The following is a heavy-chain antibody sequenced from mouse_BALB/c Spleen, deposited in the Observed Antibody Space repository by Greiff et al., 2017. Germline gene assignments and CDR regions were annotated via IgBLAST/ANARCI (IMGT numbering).Heavy chain of an antibody. CDR2: ISSGSSTI. CDR1: GFTFSSFG. J-gene: IGHJ4*01. V-gene: IGHV5-17*02. Sequence: EVKLVESGGGLVQPGGSRKLSCAASGFTFSSFGMHWVRQAPEKGLECVAYISSGSSTIYYADTVKGRFTISRDNPKNTLFLQMTSLRSEDTAMYYCAREMIYYDYDEGYYYAMDYWGQGTSVTVSS. CDR3: AREMIYYDYDEGYYYAMDY. D-gene: IGHD2-4*01.